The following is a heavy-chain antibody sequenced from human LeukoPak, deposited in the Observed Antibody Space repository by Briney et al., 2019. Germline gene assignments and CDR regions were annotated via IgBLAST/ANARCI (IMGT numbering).Heavy chain of an antibody. V-gene: IGHV4-59*01. CDR1: GGSISSYY. D-gene: IGHD5-18*01. J-gene: IGHJ5*02. CDR2: IYYSGST. Sequence: SVTLSLTCTVSGGSISSYYWSWIRQPPGKGLEWIGYIYYSGSTNYNPSLKSRVTISVDTSKNQFSLKLSSVTAADTAVYYCARDPYRGWFDPWGQGTLVTVSS. CDR3: ARDPYRGWFDP.